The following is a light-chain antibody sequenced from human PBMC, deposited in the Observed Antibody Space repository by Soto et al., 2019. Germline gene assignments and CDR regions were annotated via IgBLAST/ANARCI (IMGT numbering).Light chain of an antibody. J-gene: IGLJ1*01. CDR2: GNS. Sequence: QSVLTQPPSVSGAPGQRVTISCTGSSSNIGAGYDVHWYQQLPGTAPKLLIYGNSNRPSGVPDRFSGSKSGTSASLAITGLQADDEADYDCQSYDSSLSGYVFGPGTKLTVL. CDR3: QSYDSSLSGYV. CDR1: SSNIGAGYD. V-gene: IGLV1-40*01.